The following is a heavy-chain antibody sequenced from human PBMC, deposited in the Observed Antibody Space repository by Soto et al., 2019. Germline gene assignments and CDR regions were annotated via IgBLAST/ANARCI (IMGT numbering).Heavy chain of an antibody. Sequence: SETLSLTCTVSGGSISSSSYYWGWIRQPPGKGLEWIGSIYYSGSTYYNPSLKSRVTISVVTSKNQFSLKLSSVTAADTAVYYCARQKIGASSSAEFDPWGQGTLVTVSS. V-gene: IGHV4-39*01. D-gene: IGHD6-6*01. CDR1: GGSISSSSYY. CDR3: ARQKIGASSSAEFDP. CDR2: IYYSGST. J-gene: IGHJ5*02.